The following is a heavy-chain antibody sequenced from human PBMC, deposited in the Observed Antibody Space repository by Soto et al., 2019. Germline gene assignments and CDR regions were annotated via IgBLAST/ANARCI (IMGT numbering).Heavy chain of an antibody. CDR1: GGTFSSYA. CDR3: ARSVLHVEDYGDYAFGY. CDR2: IIPIFGTA. Sequence: GASVKVSCKASGGTFSSYAISWVRQAPGQGLEWMGGIIPIFGTANYAQKFQGRVTITADESTSTAYMELSSLRSEDTAVYYCARSVLHVEDYGDYAFGYWGQGTLVTVSS. D-gene: IGHD4-17*01. J-gene: IGHJ4*02. V-gene: IGHV1-69*13.